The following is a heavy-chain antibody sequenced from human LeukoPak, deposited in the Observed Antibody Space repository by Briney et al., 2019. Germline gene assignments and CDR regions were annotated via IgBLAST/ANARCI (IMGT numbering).Heavy chain of an antibody. V-gene: IGHV3-23*01. J-gene: IGHJ4*02. CDR1: GFTFSSYV. D-gene: IGHD3-16*01. Sequence: PGGSLRLSCVASGFTFSSYVMSWVRETPARGLEWVSSLRGNGDAFYADSVKGRFTLSRDESRNTVYLQLNKLRVEDTAIYYCAKASWVSTADAVLWGQGTVVTVSS. CDR2: LRGNGDA. CDR3: AKASWVSTADAVL.